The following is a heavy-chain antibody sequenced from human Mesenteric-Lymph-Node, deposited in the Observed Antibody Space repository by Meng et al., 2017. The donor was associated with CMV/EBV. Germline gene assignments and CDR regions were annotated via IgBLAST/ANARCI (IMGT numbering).Heavy chain of an antibody. CDR2: IRYDGSNK. Sequence: GESLKISCAASGFTFSSYGMHWVRQAPGKGLEWVAFIRYDGSNKYYADSVKGRFTISRDNSKNTLDLRMNSLRPEDTAVYYCAKPPAKYSGSWGPPYAFDIWGQGTMVTVSS. CDR3: AKPPAKYSGSWGPPYAFDI. D-gene: IGHD5-12*01. V-gene: IGHV3-30*02. CDR1: GFTFSSYG. J-gene: IGHJ3*02.